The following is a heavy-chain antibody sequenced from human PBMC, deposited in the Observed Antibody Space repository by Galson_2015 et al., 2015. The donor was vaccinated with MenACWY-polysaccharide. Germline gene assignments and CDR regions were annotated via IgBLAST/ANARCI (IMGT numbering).Heavy chain of an antibody. CDR1: GFTFSSSW. J-gene: IGHJ4*02. CDR2: IYSDGSST. V-gene: IGHV3-74*01. D-gene: IGHD3-10*01. Sequence: SLRLSCAASGFTFSSSWMHWVRQAPGKGLVWVSRIYSDGSSTSYADSVKGRFTISRDNSKNTLYLQMNSLSAEDTSVYYCARDLRRLGEPSPPYYWGQGTLVPVSS. CDR3: ARDLRRLGEPSPPYY.